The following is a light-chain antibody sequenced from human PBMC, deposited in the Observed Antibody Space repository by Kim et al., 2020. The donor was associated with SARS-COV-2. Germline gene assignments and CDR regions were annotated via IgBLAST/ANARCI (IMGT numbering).Light chain of an antibody. CDR3: QQYYSWPLT. CDR2: GAS. CDR1: QSISSN. Sequence: EIVMTQSPATLSVSPGERATLSCRAGQSISSNLAWYQQKPGQAPRLLIFGASTRATGIPARFSGSGSGTEFTLTITSLQSEDFAVYYCQQYYSWPLTLGGGTKLEIK. V-gene: IGKV3-15*01. J-gene: IGKJ4*01.